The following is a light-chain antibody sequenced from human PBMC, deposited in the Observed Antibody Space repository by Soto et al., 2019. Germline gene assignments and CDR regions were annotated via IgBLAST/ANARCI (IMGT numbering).Light chain of an antibody. CDR3: QHYNNWPYT. CDR1: QSVSSN. Sequence: EIVMTQSPATLSVSPGERATLSCRASQSVSSNLAWYQQKPGQAPRLLIYGASTRATGIPARFSGSRSGTDFTLTISSLPCEDFAVYYCQHYNNWPYTFGQGTKLEIK. J-gene: IGKJ2*01. V-gene: IGKV3-15*01. CDR2: GAS.